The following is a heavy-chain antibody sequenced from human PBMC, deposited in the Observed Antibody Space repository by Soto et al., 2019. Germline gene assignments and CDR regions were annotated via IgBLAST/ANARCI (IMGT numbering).Heavy chain of an antibody. J-gene: IGHJ6*02. CDR1: GGPFSGYY. CDR2: ITHSGSI. Sequence: PSQTLSLTCAVYGGPFSGYYWRWIRQPPGKGLEWSGEITHSGSINYNPSIKSLVTISVDTSKNQFSLTLSSVTAADTAVYYCARALRRGDSSWYDYSYFYGMVVWGQGTSVTVS. D-gene: IGHD6-13*01. V-gene: IGHV4-34*01. CDR3: ARALRRGDSSWYDYSYFYGMVV.